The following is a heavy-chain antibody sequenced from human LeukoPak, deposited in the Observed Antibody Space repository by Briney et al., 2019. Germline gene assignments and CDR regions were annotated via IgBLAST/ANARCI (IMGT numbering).Heavy chain of an antibody. CDR1: GGSISSYY. CDR3: ARGTSPGIAAAGIEGNWFDP. Sequence: SETLSLTCTVSGGSISSYYWSWTRQPPGKGLEWIGYIYYSGSTNYNPPLKSRVTISVDTSKNQFSLKLSSVTAADTAVYYCARGTSPGIAAAGIEGNWFDPWGQGTLVTVSS. CDR2: IYYSGST. D-gene: IGHD6-13*01. J-gene: IGHJ5*02. V-gene: IGHV4-59*01.